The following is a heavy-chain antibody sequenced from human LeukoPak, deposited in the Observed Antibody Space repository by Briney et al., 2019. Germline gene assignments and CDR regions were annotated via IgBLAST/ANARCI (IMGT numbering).Heavy chain of an antibody. CDR2: INHSGST. J-gene: IGHJ5*02. V-gene: IGHV4-34*01. D-gene: IGHD2-2*01. CDR1: GGSFSGYY. CDR3: ARPKGYCSSTSCRGSNWSDP. Sequence: SETLSLTCAVYGGSFSGYYWSWIRQPPGKGLEWIGEINHSGSTNYNPSLKSRVTISVDTSKNQFSLKLSSVTAADTAVYYCARPKGYCSSTSCRGSNWSDPWGQGTLVTVSS.